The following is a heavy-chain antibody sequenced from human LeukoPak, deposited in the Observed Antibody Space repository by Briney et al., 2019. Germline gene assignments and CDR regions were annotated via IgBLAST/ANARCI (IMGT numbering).Heavy chain of an antibody. V-gene: IGHV3-23*01. J-gene: IGHJ6*02. CDR3: ARDLLRARYGLDV. CDR1: GFTFNNYA. Sequence: GGSLRLSCAASGFTFNNYAMSWVRQAPGKGLEWVSAISGSGGSTYYVDSVKGRFTISRDNAKNSLYLQMNSLRAEDTAVYYCARDLLRARYGLDVWGQGTTVTVSS. CDR2: ISGSGGST.